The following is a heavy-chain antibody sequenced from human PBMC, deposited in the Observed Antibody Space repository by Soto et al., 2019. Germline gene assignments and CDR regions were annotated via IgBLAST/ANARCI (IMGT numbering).Heavy chain of an antibody. V-gene: IGHV1-69*02. CDR3: ETQGAGDWFDP. J-gene: IGHJ5*02. CDR1: GGTFSTYT. CDR2: IIPILGIA. Sequence: QVQLVQSGAEVKKPGSSVKVSCKASGGTFSTYTISWVRQAPGQGLDSMGRIIPILGIANYAQKFQGRVTITADESTRTADMELSSLRSEDTAVYYCETQGAGDWFDPWGKGTLVTFSS.